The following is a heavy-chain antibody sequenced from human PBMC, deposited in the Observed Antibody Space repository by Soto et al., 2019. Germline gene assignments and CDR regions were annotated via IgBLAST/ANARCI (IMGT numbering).Heavy chain of an antibody. CDR1: GGSISSYY. Sequence: QVQLQESGPGLVKPSETLSLTCTVSGGSISSYYWSWIRQPPGKGLEWIGYIYYSGSTNYNPSLKSRVTXAIXXSXHQFSLKLSSVTAADTAVYYCARAPGGNSGEAAFDIWGQGTMVTVSS. V-gene: IGHV4-59*01. D-gene: IGHD2-21*02. CDR3: ARAPGGNSGEAAFDI. J-gene: IGHJ3*02. CDR2: IYYSGST.